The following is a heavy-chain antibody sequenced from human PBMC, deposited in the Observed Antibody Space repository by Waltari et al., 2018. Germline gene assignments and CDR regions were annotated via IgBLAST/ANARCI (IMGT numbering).Heavy chain of an antibody. D-gene: IGHD1-26*01. CDR2: VIPMFSTA. Sequence: QVQLVQSGAEVKKPGSSVKVSCKASGGTFSSYAISWVRQAPGQGLEWMGGVIPMFSTANYAQKFQGRVTITTDESTSTAYMELSSLRSEDTAVYYCARGARNSPSFDIWGQGTMVTVSS. CDR1: GGTFSSYA. CDR3: ARGARNSPSFDI. J-gene: IGHJ3*02. V-gene: IGHV1-69*05.